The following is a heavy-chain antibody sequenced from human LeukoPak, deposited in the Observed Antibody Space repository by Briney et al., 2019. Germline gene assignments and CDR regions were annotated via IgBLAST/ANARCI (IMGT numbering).Heavy chain of an antibody. J-gene: IGHJ4*02. V-gene: IGHV3-48*02. CDR2: ITSSSDSI. Sequence: GGSLRLSCATSGFTFSAYSMIWVRQTPGKGLECLSYITSSSDSIHYADSVRGRFSVSRDNAKNSLYLQMNSLRDEDTAVYYCARDPGYSRPSSYGYFDHWGQGTLATVSS. D-gene: IGHD1-26*01. CDR3: ARDPGYSRPSSYGYFDH. CDR1: GFTFSAYS.